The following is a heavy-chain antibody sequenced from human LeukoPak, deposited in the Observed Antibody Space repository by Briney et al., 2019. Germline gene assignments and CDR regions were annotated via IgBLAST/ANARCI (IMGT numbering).Heavy chain of an antibody. Sequence: ASVTVSCKASGGTFSSYAISWVRQAPGQGLEWMGGIIPIFGTANYAQKFQGRVTITADESTSTAYMELSSLRSEDTAVYYCARAYYDFWSGYSTDDPFDIWGQGTMVTVSS. CDR2: IIPIFGTA. V-gene: IGHV1-69*13. D-gene: IGHD3-3*01. J-gene: IGHJ3*02. CDR3: ARAYYDFWSGYSTDDPFDI. CDR1: GGTFSSYA.